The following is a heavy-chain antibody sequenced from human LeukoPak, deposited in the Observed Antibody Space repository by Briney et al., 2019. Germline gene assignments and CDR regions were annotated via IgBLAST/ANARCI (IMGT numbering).Heavy chain of an antibody. CDR1: GFTFSSYA. J-gene: IGHJ4*02. V-gene: IGHV3-30*04. D-gene: IGHD2-2*01. CDR2: ISYYASNK. CDR3: AKETDSTLFDY. Sequence: GGSLRLSCAASGFTFSSYAMHWVRQAPGKGLEWVAVISYYASNKYYADSVKGRFTISRDNSKNTLYLQMNSLRAEDTAVYYCAKETDSTLFDYWGQGTLVTVSS.